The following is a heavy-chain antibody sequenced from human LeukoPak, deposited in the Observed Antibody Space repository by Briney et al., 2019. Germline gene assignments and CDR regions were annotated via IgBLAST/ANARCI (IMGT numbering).Heavy chain of an antibody. V-gene: IGHV4-34*01. D-gene: IGHD3-10*01. J-gene: IGHJ4*02. Sequence: SSETLSLTCAVYGGSFSGYYWSWIRQPPGKGLEWIGEINHSGSTNYNPSLKSRVTISVDTSKNQFSLKLSSVTAADTAVYYCARQGFTMVRGAFGYWGQGTLVTVSS. CDR3: ARQGFTMVRGAFGY. CDR1: GGSFSGYY. CDR2: INHSGST.